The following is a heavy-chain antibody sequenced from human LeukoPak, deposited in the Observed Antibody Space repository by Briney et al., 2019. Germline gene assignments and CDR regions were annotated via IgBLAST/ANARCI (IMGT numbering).Heavy chain of an antibody. CDR1: GFTFSTYA. J-gene: IGHJ4*02. CDR2: ISYDGSEK. Sequence: GGSLRLSCAASGFTFSTYAMQWVRQAPGKGLEWVAVISYDGSEKYYADSVKGRFTISRDNSKNTLYLQMNSLRAEDTAVYYCAKPYYHSGWSFDYWGQRTLVTVSP. D-gene: IGHD6-19*01. CDR3: AKPYYHSGWSFDY. V-gene: IGHV3-30*18.